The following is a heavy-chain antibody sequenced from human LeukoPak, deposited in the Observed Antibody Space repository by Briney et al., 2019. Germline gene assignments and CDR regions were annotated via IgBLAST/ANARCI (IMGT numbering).Heavy chain of an antibody. V-gene: IGHV1-2*04. CDR3: ARDLNYVDPGDAFDI. CDR1: GYTFTVYY. J-gene: IGHJ3*02. CDR2: INPNSGGT. D-gene: IGHD4-11*01. Sequence: GASVTVSFAASGYTFTVYYMHWVRQAPGPGREWVGWINPNSGGTNYAQKLQGWVTMTSDTSISTAYMELSRLRSDDTAVYYCARDLNYVDPGDAFDIWGQGTMVTVSS.